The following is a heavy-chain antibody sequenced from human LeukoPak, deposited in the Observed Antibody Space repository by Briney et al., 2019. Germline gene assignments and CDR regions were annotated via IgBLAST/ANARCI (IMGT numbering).Heavy chain of an antibody. CDR3: AKDKSPRARRGCYGNWFDP. CDR1: GFTFSSYA. D-gene: IGHD1-26*01. Sequence: PGGSLRLSCAASGFTFSSYAMSWVRQAPGKGLEWVSAISGSGGSTYYADSVKGRFTISRDNSKNTLYLQMNSLRTEDTAVYYCAKDKSPRARRGCYGNWFDPWGQGTLVTVSS. CDR2: ISGSGGST. V-gene: IGHV3-23*01. J-gene: IGHJ5*02.